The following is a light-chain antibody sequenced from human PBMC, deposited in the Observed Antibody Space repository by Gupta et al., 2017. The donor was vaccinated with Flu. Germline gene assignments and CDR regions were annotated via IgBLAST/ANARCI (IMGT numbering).Light chain of an antibody. CDR1: GSNIGSNF. CDR2: ENS. Sequence: PPSVSAAPGQKVTISCSGSGSNIGSNFISWYQQLPGTSPRLLIYENSKRLSGISDRFSGSKSGTSGTLDITGLQPGDEAVYYCGTWDNSLGVLDACGTGTKVTVL. V-gene: IGLV1-51*02. CDR3: GTWDNSLGVLDA. J-gene: IGLJ1*01.